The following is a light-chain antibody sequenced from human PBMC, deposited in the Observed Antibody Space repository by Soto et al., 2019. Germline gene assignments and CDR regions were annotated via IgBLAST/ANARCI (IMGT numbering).Light chain of an antibody. CDR3: QQYGSSPPFT. J-gene: IGKJ2*01. V-gene: IGKV3-20*01. Sequence: EIGLTQSPGTLSLSPGERATLSCRASQSVSSRYLAWYQQKPGQAPRLLMYGASNRATGIPDRFSGSGSGTDFTLTISRLEPEDFAVYFCQQYGSSPPFTFGQGTKVDIK. CDR2: GAS. CDR1: QSVSSRY.